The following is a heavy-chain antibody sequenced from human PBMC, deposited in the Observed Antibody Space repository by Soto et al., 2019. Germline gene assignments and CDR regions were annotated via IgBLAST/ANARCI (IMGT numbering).Heavy chain of an antibody. CDR2: ISWDGLAQ. Sequence: VQLVESWGGVVQPGRSLRLLCEASGFSFSRYGMHWVRQAPGMGLEWVAVISWDGLAQYYADSVKGRCTISRDNSQSTLYLQMNSLRTEDTAIYYCAKETIQVGGPNYFDDRGKGDLVTVSS. V-gene: IGHV3-30*18. CDR3: AKETIQVGGPNYFDD. J-gene: IGHJ4*02. D-gene: IGHD1-1*01. CDR1: GFSFSRYG.